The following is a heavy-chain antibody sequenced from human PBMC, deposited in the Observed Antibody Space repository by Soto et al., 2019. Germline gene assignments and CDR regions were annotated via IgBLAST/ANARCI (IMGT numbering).Heavy chain of an antibody. Sequence: GGSLRLSCAASGFTFSDYYMSWIRQAPGKGLEWVSYISSSGSTIYYADSVKGRFTISRDNAKNSLYLQMNSLRAEDTAVYYCARDIGGSYRYTGRGYYYMDVWGKGTTVTVSS. J-gene: IGHJ6*03. CDR2: ISSSGSTI. CDR1: GFTFSDYY. D-gene: IGHD3-16*02. CDR3: ARDIGGSYRYTGRGYYYMDV. V-gene: IGHV3-11*01.